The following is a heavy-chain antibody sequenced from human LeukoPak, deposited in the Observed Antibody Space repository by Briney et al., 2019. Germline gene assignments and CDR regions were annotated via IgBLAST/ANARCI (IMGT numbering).Heavy chain of an antibody. D-gene: IGHD3-10*01. Sequence: PGGSLRLSCAASGFTFSSYEMNWVRQAPGKGLEWVAYISSSGSTIYYADSVKGRFTISRDTAKNSLYLQMNSLRAEDTAVYYCARVALHYYGSGSYYKIYYYYGMDVWGKGTTVTVSS. CDR1: GFTFSSYE. V-gene: IGHV3-48*03. J-gene: IGHJ6*04. CDR2: ISSSGSTI. CDR3: ARVALHYYGSGSYYKIYYYYGMDV.